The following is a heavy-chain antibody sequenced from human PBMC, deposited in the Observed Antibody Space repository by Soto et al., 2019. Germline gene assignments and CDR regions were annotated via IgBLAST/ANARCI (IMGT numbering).Heavy chain of an antibody. V-gene: IGHV4-61*01. Sequence: QVQLQESGPGLVKPSETLSLTCTVSGGSVSSGSYYWSWIRQPPGKGLEWIGYIYYSGSTNYNPSLKSRVTISVDTSKNQFSLKLSSVTAADTAVYYCARARATRAGIYYYYGMDVWGQGTTVTVSS. CDR3: ARARATRAGIYYYYGMDV. CDR2: IYYSGST. CDR1: GGSVSSGSYY. J-gene: IGHJ6*02. D-gene: IGHD1-26*01.